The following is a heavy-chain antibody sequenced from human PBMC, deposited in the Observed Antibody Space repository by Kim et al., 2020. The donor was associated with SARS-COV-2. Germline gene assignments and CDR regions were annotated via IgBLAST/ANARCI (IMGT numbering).Heavy chain of an antibody. V-gene: IGHV3-48*03. CDR1: GFTFSSYE. CDR3: ARDRGYSSGWYKGFDY. Sequence: GGSLRLSCAVSGFTFSSYEMNWVRQAPGKGLEWVSYISSSGSTIYYAGSVKGRFTISRDNAKNSLYLQMNSLRAEDTAVYYCARDRGYSSGWYKGFDYWGQGTLVTVSS. CDR2: ISSSGSTI. D-gene: IGHD6-19*01. J-gene: IGHJ4*02.